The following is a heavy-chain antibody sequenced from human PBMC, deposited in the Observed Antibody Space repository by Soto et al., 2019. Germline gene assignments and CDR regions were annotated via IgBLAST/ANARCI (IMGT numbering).Heavy chain of an antibody. V-gene: IGHV1-3*01. J-gene: IGHJ4*02. Sequence: GASVKVSCKASGYTITSYAMHWVRQAPGQRLEWMGWINAGNGNTKYSQKFQGRVTITRDTSASTAYMELSSLRSEDTAVYYCARGSGPMIEWHWGQGTLVTVSS. CDR2: INAGNGNT. CDR3: ARGSGPMIEWH. CDR1: GYTITSYA. D-gene: IGHD3-22*01.